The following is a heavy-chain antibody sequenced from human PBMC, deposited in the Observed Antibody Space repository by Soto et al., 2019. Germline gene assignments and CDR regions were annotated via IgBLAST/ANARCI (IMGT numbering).Heavy chain of an antibody. Sequence: ASVKVSCKASGYTFTSYGISWVRQAPGQGLEWVGWISAYNGNTNYAQKLQGRVTMTTDTSTSTAYMELRSLRSDDTAVYYCARDVVDGHGGDDFDIWGQGTMVTVSS. CDR2: ISAYNGNT. CDR1: GYTFTSYG. V-gene: IGHV1-18*01. J-gene: IGHJ3*02. CDR3: ARDVVDGHGGDDFDI. D-gene: IGHD2-15*01.